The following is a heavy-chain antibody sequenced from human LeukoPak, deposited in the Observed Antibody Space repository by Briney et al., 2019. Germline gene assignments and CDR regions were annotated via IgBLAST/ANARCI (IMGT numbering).Heavy chain of an antibody. CDR3: AKLSDDAFDI. CDR1: GFTFEDYA. Sequence: PGGSLRLSCAASGFTFEDYAMHWVRQAPGKGLEWVSGISWNSGSIGYGGSVKGRFTISRDNAKNSLYLQMNSLRAEDMALYYCAKLSDDAFDIWGQGTMVTVSS. J-gene: IGHJ3*02. V-gene: IGHV3-9*03. CDR2: ISWNSGSI. D-gene: IGHD1-26*01.